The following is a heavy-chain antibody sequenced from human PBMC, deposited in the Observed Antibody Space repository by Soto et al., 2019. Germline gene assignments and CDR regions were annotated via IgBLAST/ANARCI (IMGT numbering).Heavy chain of an antibody. CDR2: IYHSGST. CDR3: ASLYCGGDCDKGLDP. Sequence: TCAVSGGSISSSNWWSWVRQPPGKGLEWIGEIYHSGSTNYNPSLKSRVTISVDKSKNQFSLKLSSVTAADTAVYYCASLYCGGDCDKGLDPSGQGTLVTVSS. CDR1: GGSISSSNW. D-gene: IGHD2-21*02. V-gene: IGHV4-4*02. J-gene: IGHJ5*02.